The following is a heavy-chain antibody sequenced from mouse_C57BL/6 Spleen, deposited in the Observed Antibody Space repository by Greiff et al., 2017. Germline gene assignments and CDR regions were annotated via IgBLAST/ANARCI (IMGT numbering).Heavy chain of an antibody. J-gene: IGHJ4*01. CDR2: ISYDGSN. Sequence: DVKLVESGPGLVKPSQSLSLTCSVTGYSITSGYYWNWIRQFPGNKLEWMGYISYDGSNNYNPSLKNRISITRDTSKNQFFLKLNSVTTEDTATYYCAREDPSYAMDYWGQGTSVTVSS. CDR1: GYSITSGYY. CDR3: AREDPSYAMDY. V-gene: IGHV3-6*01.